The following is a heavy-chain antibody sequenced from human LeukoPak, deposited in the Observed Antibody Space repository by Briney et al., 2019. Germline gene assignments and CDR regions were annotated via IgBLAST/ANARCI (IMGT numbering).Heavy chain of an antibody. J-gene: IGHJ4*02. D-gene: IGHD3-22*01. V-gene: IGHV4-4*07. CDR1: GGSISSYY. Sequence: SETLSLTCTDSGGSISSYYWSRIRQSAGKGLEWIGRIFTSGRTNRNPSLESRVTMSVDTSKNQFSLRLSSVTAADTAVYYCARSYDINGYSVGFDYWGQGILVTVSS. CDR2: IFTSGRT. CDR3: ARSYDINGYSVGFDY.